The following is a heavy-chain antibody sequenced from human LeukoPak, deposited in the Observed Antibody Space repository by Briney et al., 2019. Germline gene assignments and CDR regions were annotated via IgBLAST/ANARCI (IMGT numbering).Heavy chain of an antibody. Sequence: SETLSLTCTVSGGSISSYYWSWIRQPPGKGLEWIGYIYYSGSTNYAPSLKSRITISVDTSRNQFSLKLNSVTAADMAVYYCARSGRGSSAGFDYWGQETLVTVSS. CDR1: GGSISSYY. CDR3: ARSGRGSSAGFDY. J-gene: IGHJ4*02. D-gene: IGHD3-10*01. V-gene: IGHV4-59*01. CDR2: IYYSGST.